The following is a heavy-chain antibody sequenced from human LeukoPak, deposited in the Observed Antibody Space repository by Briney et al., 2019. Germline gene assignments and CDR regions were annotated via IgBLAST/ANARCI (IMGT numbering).Heavy chain of an antibody. D-gene: IGHD5-24*01. CDR2: IYYSGST. J-gene: IGHJ6*03. CDR1: GGSISSSSYY. CDR3: AREMATIERNYYYYYMDV. V-gene: IGHV4-61*01. Sequence: SETLSLTCTVSGGSISSSSYYWGWIRQPPGKGLEWIGYIYYSGSTNYNPSLKSRVTISVDTSKNQFSLKLSSVTAADTAVYYCAREMATIERNYYYYYMDVWGKGTTVTVSS.